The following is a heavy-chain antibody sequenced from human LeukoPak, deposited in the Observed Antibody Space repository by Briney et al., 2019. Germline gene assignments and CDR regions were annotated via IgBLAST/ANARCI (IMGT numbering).Heavy chain of an antibody. CDR3: AADYGDYVSPSD. CDR1: GFNFRDSA. D-gene: IGHD4-17*01. V-gene: IGHV3-30*04. CDR2: SSYDGTNK. J-gene: IGHJ4*02. Sequence: GGSLRLSCAASGFNFRDSAMHWVRQPPGKGLKGVAVSSYDGTNKYYADSVNGRFTISRDNSKSTLFLQMNNLRLEDTAVYYCAADYGDYVSPSDWGQGSLVIVSS.